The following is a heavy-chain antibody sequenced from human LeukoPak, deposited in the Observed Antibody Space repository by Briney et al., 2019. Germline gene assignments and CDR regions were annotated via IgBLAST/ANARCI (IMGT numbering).Heavy chain of an antibody. Sequence: ASVKVSCKASGGTFSSYAISWVRQAPGQGLEWMGGIIPIFGTANYAQKFQGRVTITTDESTSTAYMELSSLRSEDTAVYYCARVRYYDSSGYYYIGYFDYWGQGTLVTVSS. CDR1: GGTFSSYA. CDR2: IIPIFGTA. V-gene: IGHV1-69*05. CDR3: ARVRYYDSSGYYYIGYFDY. J-gene: IGHJ4*02. D-gene: IGHD3-22*01.